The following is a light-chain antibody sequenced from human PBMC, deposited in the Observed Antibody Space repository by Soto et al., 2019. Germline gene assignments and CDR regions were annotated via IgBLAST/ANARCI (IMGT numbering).Light chain of an antibody. Sequence: DIVMTQSPDSLAVSLGERATINCKSSQSVLHSSNNKNYLTWYQQKPGQPPKLLIYWASTRESGVPDRFSGSGSGTDFTLTISSLQAADVAVYYCQQYYSIPWTFGQGTKVEIK. J-gene: IGKJ1*01. CDR3: QQYYSIPWT. CDR1: QSVLHSSNNKNY. V-gene: IGKV4-1*01. CDR2: WAS.